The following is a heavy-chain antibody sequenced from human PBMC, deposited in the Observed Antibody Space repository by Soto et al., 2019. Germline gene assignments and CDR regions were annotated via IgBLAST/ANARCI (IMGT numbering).Heavy chain of an antibody. J-gene: IGHJ4*02. Sequence: HPGGSLRLSCAVSGFTFNRYAMSWVRQAPGKGLEWVSAISGSGGSTYYADSVKGRFTISRDNSKNTLSLQMNSLRAEDTAVYYWAKVGATTIDFWGQGTLVTVS. CDR1: GFTFNRYA. CDR2: ISGSGGST. CDR3: AKVGATTIDF. V-gene: IGHV3-23*01. D-gene: IGHD1-26*01.